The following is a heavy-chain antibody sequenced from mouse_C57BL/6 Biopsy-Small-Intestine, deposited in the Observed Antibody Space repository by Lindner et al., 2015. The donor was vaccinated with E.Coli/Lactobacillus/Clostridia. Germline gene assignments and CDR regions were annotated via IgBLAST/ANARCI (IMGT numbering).Heavy chain of an antibody. V-gene: IGHV5-17*01. CDR3: ARPYYYSMDY. CDR1: GFTFSDYG. Sequence: VQLQESGGALVKPGGSRKLSCAASGFTFSDYGMHWVRQAPEKGLEWVAYISSGSSTIYYADTVKGRFTISRDNAKNTLFLQMTSLRSEDTAMYYCARPYYYSMDYWGQGTSVTVSS. J-gene: IGHJ4*01. CDR2: ISSGSSTI.